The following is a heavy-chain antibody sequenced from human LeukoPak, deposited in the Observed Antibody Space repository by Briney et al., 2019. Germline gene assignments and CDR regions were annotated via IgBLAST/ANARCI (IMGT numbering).Heavy chain of an antibody. CDR3: ARSLWRTTGGDYFDY. CDR2: IYYSGST. J-gene: IGHJ4*02. Sequence: PSETLSLTRTVSGGSISSSSYYWGWIRQPPGKGLEWIGSIYYSGSTYYNPSLKSRVTISVDTSKNQFSLKLSSVTAADTAVYYCARSLWRTTGGDYFDYWGQGTLVTVSS. D-gene: IGHD4-17*01. V-gene: IGHV4-39*01. CDR1: GGSISSSSYY.